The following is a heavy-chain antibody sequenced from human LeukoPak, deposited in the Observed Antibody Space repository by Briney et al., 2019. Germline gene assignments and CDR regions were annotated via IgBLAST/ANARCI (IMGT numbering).Heavy chain of an antibody. Sequence: PGGSLRLSCVASGFTLRSYEMNWVRQAPGKGLEWVSYIDCSGNTISYADSVKGRFTISRDNAKNSLYLQMNSLRAEDTAVYYCARDGYSYGMVFDYWGQGTLVAVSS. J-gene: IGHJ4*02. CDR1: GFTLRSYE. D-gene: IGHD5-18*01. CDR2: IDCSGNTI. CDR3: ARDGYSYGMVFDY. V-gene: IGHV3-48*03.